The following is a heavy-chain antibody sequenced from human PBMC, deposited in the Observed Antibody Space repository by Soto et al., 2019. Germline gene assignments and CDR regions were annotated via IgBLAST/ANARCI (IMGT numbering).Heavy chain of an antibody. V-gene: IGHV4-61*01. D-gene: IGHD3-3*01. J-gene: IGHJ6*02. Sequence: QVQLQESGPGLVKPSETLSLTCTVSGGSVSSGSYYWSWIRQPPGKGLEWIGYISYSGSTNYNPSLKSRGTISVDTSKNQCSLKLSSVTAADTAAYYCARGYYDFRIDFWGQGTTVTVSS. CDR1: GGSVSSGSYY. CDR2: ISYSGST. CDR3: ARGYYDFRIDF.